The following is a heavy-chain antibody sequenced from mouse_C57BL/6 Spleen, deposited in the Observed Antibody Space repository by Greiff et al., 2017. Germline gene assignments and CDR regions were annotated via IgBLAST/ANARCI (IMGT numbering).Heavy chain of an antibody. CDR3: ALYCGSPYWYFDV. CDR1: GYTFTSYW. D-gene: IGHD2-1*01. Sequence: QVQLQQPGAELVRPGSSVKLSCKASGYTFTSYWMDWVKQRPGQGLEWIGNIYPSDSETHYNQKFKDKATLTVDKSSSTAYMQLSSLTSEDSAVYYCALYCGSPYWYFDVWGTGTTVTVSS. J-gene: IGHJ1*03. CDR2: IYPSDSET. V-gene: IGHV1-61*01.